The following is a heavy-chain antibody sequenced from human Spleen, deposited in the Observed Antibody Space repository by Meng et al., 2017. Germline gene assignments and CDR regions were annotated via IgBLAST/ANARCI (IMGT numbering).Heavy chain of an antibody. Sequence: QGPLQGPGPGLLNPSETLSLPCVVSGGSFSDYYWSWIRQPPGKGLEWIGEINHSGSTNYNPSLESRATISVDTSQNNLSLKLSSVTAADSAVYYCARGPTTMAHDFDYWGQGTLVTVSS. CDR3: ARGPTTMAHDFDY. V-gene: IGHV4-34*01. J-gene: IGHJ4*02. D-gene: IGHD4-11*01. CDR2: INHSGST. CDR1: GGSFSDYY.